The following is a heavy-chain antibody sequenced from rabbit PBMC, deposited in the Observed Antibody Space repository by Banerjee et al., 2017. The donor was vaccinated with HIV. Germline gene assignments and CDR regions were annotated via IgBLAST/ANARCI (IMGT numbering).Heavy chain of an antibody. CDR3: ARDLAGVIGWNFGL. J-gene: IGHJ3*01. CDR2: IDASSGRT. Sequence: QEQLVESGGGLVQPEGSLTLTCKASGFTLSSYWMCWVRQAPGKGLEWIACIDASSGRTYYASWAKGRFTISKTSSTTVTLQMTSLIAADTASYFCARDLAGVIGWNFGLWGQGTLVTVS. V-gene: IGHV1S45*01. D-gene: IGHD4-1*01. CDR1: GFTLSSYW.